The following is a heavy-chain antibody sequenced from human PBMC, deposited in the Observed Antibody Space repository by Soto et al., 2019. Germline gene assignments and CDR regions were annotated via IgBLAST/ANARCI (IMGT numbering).Heavy chain of an antibody. Sequence: SGPTLVNPTQTLTLTCTFSGFSLSTSGMCVSWIRQPPGKALEWLARIDWDDDKYYSTSLKTRLTISKDTSKNQVVLTMTNMDPVDTATYYCARWYYYDSSGQSRFDPWGQGTLVTVSS. D-gene: IGHD3-22*01. V-gene: IGHV2-70*11. CDR3: ARWYYYDSSGQSRFDP. CDR1: GFSLSTSGMC. J-gene: IGHJ5*02. CDR2: IDWDDDK.